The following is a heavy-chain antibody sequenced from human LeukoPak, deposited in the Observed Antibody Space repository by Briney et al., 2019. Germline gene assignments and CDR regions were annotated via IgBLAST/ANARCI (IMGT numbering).Heavy chain of an antibody. D-gene: IGHD6-13*01. V-gene: IGHV3-33*08. Sequence: GGSLRLSCAASGFTFSSYSMNWVRQAPGKGLEWVAVIWYDGSNKYYADSVKGRFTISRDNSKNTLYLQMNSLRAEDTAVYYCARDAAAGWFDPWGQGTLVTVSS. CDR1: GFTFSSYS. CDR2: IWYDGSNK. CDR3: ARDAAAGWFDP. J-gene: IGHJ5*02.